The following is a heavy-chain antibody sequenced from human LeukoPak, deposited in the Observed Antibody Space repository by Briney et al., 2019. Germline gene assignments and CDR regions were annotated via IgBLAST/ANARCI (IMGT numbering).Heavy chain of an antibody. CDR2: IHYSGST. J-gene: IGHJ5*02. V-gene: IGHV4-59*01. Sequence: SETLSLTCTVSGGSISSYYWSWIRQPPGKGLEWIGYIHYSGSTNYNPSLKSRVTISVDTSKNQFSLKLSSVTAADTAVYYCARVRTGWIQLRDYWFDPWGQGTLVTVSS. CDR3: ARVRTGWIQLRDYWFDP. CDR1: GGSISSYY. D-gene: IGHD5-18*01.